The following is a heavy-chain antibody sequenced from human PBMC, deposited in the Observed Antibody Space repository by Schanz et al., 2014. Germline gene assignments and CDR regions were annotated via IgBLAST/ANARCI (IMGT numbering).Heavy chain of an antibody. CDR2: MNESHSTI. V-gene: IGHV3-23*01. D-gene: IGHD6-13*01. CDR1: GFSFSSYA. CDR3: ARGLIAAAGGAFDY. Sequence: EVQLLESGGGLVEPGGSLRLSCAASGFSFSSYAMGWVRQARGKGLEWVSAMNESHSTIYYADSVRGRFTISRDNAENTLLQQIISRRAEDTAVYYCARGLIAAAGGAFDYWGQGTLVTVSS. J-gene: IGHJ4*02.